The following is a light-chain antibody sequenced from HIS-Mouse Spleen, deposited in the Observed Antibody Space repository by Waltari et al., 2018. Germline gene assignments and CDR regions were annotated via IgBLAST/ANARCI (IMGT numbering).Light chain of an antibody. V-gene: IGLV3-10*01. J-gene: IGLJ2*01. Sequence: SYELTQPPSVSVSPGQTARITCSGDALPKKYAYWYQQKSGQAPVLVLYEDSKRPSWSPERFSGSRSGTMATLTISGAQVEDEADYYCYSTDSSGNHRVFGGGTKLTVL. CDR1: ALPKKY. CDR2: EDS. CDR3: YSTDSSGNHRV.